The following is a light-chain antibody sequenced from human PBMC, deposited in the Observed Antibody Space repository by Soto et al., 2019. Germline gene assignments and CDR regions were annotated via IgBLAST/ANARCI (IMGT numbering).Light chain of an antibody. CDR1: QTINNW. Sequence: DIQITQSPSTLSASIGDRVTITCRASQTINNWLDWYQQKPGKAPNLLIYHASNLETGVPSRFSGSAFGTDFTLTISSLQLDDFATYYCQLYNSYPWTFGPVT. CDR2: HAS. V-gene: IGKV1-5*01. CDR3: QLYNSYPWT. J-gene: IGKJ1*01.